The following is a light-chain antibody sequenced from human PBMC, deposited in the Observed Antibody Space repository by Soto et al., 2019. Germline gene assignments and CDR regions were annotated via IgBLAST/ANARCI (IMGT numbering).Light chain of an antibody. CDR1: QDITDD. V-gene: IGKV1-6*01. CDR3: LHDYNYPWT. Sequence: IQLTQSPSSLSASVGDRVTITCRASQDITDDLGWYQQKPRKAPKLLIYAASNLQSGVPSRFSGSGSGTDFTLTISSLQPEDFATYYCLHDYNYPWTFGQGTKVDIK. CDR2: AAS. J-gene: IGKJ1*01.